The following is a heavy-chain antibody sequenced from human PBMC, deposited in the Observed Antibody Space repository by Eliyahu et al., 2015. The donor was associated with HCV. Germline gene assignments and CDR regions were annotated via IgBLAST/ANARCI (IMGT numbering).Heavy chain of an antibody. Sequence: QVQLVQSGAEVKKPGASVKVSCXASGYTFTSYYXXWVRQAPGQGLEWMGIINPSGGSXSYXQKFXGRVTMTRDTSTSTVYMELSSLRSEDTAVYYCARDGLYYYDSSGYPSPNAFDIWGQGTMVTVSS. V-gene: IGHV1-46*01. CDR3: ARDGLYYYDSSGYPSPNAFDI. CDR2: INPSGGSX. J-gene: IGHJ3*02. D-gene: IGHD3-22*01. CDR1: GYTFTSYY.